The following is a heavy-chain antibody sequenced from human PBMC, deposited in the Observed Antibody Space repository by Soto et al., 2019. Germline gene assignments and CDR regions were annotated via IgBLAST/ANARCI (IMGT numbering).Heavy chain of an antibody. Sequence: NPGGSLRLSCAASGFTFSNAWMSWVRQAPGKGLEWVGRIKSKTDGGTTDYAAPVKGRFTISRDDSKNTLYLQMNSLKTEDTAVYYCTTFDHYVWGSYRQIYYYYGMDVWGQGTTVTVSS. J-gene: IGHJ6*02. D-gene: IGHD3-16*02. CDR2: IKSKTDGGTT. CDR1: GFTFSNAW. CDR3: TTFDHYVWGSYRQIYYYYGMDV. V-gene: IGHV3-15*01.